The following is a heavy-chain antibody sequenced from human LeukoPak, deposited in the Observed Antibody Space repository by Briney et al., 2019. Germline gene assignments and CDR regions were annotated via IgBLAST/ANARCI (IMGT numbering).Heavy chain of an antibody. J-gene: IGHJ5*02. CDR3: ARDYQLLLLWDCFDP. CDR2: VSADNGET. D-gene: IGHD2-2*01. Sequence: ASVKVSCKASGYSFNTYGISWVRQAPGQGLEWMGWVSADNGETNYAQKFQGRVTMTTDTSASTAYMELRSLRSDDTAVYYCARDYQLLLLWDCFDPWGQGTLVSVSS. V-gene: IGHV1-18*01. CDR1: GYSFNTYG.